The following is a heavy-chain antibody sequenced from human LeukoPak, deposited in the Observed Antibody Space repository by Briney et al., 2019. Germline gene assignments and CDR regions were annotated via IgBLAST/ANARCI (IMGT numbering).Heavy chain of an antibody. CDR2: IKSKTDGGTT. J-gene: IGHJ4*02. Sequence: GGALRLSCAASGFTFSNAWMSWVRQAPGKGLEWVGRIKSKTDGGTTDYAAPMKGRFTISRDDSKNTLYLQMNSLKTEDTAVYYCTTLLSYDSSGYYVFDYWGQGTLVTVSS. V-gene: IGHV3-15*01. CDR1: GFTFSNAW. D-gene: IGHD3-22*01. CDR3: TTLLSYDSSGYYVFDY.